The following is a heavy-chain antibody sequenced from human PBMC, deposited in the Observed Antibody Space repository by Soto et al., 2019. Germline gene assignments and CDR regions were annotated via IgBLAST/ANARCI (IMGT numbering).Heavy chain of an antibody. D-gene: IGHD3-16*02. CDR2: IYYSGST. CDR1: GGTISRGGYY. V-gene: IGHV4-31*03. J-gene: IGHJ4*02. CDR3: ASSLGELSLYPVGYFDY. Sequence: QVQLQESGPGLVKTSQTQSLTCTVAGGTISRGGYYWSWIRQHPGKGLEWIGYIYYSGSTYYNPSLKSRVTISVDTSKNQFSLKLSSVTAADTAVYYCASSLGELSLYPVGYFDYWGQGTLVTVSS.